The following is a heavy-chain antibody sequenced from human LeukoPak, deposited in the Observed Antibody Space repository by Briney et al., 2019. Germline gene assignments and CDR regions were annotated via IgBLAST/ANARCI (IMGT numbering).Heavy chain of an antibody. CDR2: TYYRSKLYN. D-gene: IGHD2-15*01. J-gene: IGHJ6*03. CDR3: AREGLSGVTSYYSMDI. Sequence: QTLSLTCAISGDSVSSNSAAWIWQAPCPSRGLVCLGRTYYRSKLYNDYALSVKSRITTNPDTSKNQCSLQLNSVTPEDTAVYYCAREGLSGVTSYYSMDISGKGTTVTLSS. CDR1: GDSVSSNSAA. V-gene: IGHV6-1*01.